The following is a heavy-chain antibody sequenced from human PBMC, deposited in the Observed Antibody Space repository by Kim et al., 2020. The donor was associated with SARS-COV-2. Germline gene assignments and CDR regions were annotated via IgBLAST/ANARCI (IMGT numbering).Heavy chain of an antibody. CDR2: INPNSGGT. J-gene: IGHJ6*02. CDR3: ARDIRGGSYLNYYYYYGMDV. D-gene: IGHD1-26*01. CDR1: GYTFTGYY. V-gene: IGHV1-2*02. Sequence: ASVKVSCKTSGYTFTGYYMHWVRQAPGQGLEWMGWINPNSGGTNYAQKFQGRVTMTRDTSISTAYMELSRLRSDDTAVYYCARDIRGGSYLNYYYYYGMDVWGQGTTVTVSS.